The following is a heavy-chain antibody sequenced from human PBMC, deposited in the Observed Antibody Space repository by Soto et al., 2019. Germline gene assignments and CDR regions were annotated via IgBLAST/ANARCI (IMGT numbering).Heavy chain of an antibody. CDR3: ARGLTDYYDNSGNYFLDY. D-gene: IGHD3-22*01. Sequence: QVPLVQSGAEVKKPGASVKVSCKASGYTFTTYGMSWVRQAPGQGLDWMGWISTYNGNTKYAERLQGRVTMTTDTTTSTAYMELRSLRSDDTAVYYCARGLTDYYDNSGNYFLDYWGQGTLVTVSS. V-gene: IGHV1-18*01. CDR2: ISTYNGNT. J-gene: IGHJ4*02. CDR1: GYTFTTYG.